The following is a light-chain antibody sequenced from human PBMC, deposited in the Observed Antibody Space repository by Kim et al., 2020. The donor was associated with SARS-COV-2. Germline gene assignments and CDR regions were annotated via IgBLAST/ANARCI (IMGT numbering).Light chain of an antibody. CDR2: RNN. V-gene: IGLV10-54*01. J-gene: IGLJ3*02. Sequence: RQTATLTCTGDTNNVGYQGAAWLQQHQGHPPKLLFYRNNNRPSGISERLSASRSENTASLTITGLQAEDEADYYCSAWDSSLSAWVFGGGTKLTVL. CDR3: SAWDSSLSAWV. CDR1: TNNVGYQG.